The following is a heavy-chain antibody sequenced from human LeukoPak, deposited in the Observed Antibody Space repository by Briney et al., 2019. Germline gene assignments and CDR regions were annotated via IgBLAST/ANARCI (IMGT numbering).Heavy chain of an antibody. CDR2: INHSGST. CDR1: GGSFSGYY. Sequence: SETLSLTCAVYGGSFSGYYWSWIRQPPGKGLEWIGEINHSGSTNYNPSLKSRVTISVDTSKNQFSLKLSSVTAADTVVYYCASRIRSSWTAWGQGTLVTVSS. V-gene: IGHV4-34*01. D-gene: IGHD6-13*01. J-gene: IGHJ5*02. CDR3: ASRIRSSWTA.